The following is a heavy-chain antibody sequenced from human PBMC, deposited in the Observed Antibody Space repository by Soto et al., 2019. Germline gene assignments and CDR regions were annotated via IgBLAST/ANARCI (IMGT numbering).Heavy chain of an antibody. J-gene: IGHJ5*02. Sequence: SETLSLTCTVSGGSVSSYYWSWIRQPARKGLEWIGRIYTSGSTNYNPSLKSRVTMSVDTSKNQFSLKLSSVTAADTAVYYCARGIGSSSWLIRWFDPWGQGTLVTVSS. CDR3: ARGIGSSSWLIRWFDP. D-gene: IGHD6-13*01. V-gene: IGHV4-4*07. CDR1: GGSVSSYY. CDR2: IYTSGST.